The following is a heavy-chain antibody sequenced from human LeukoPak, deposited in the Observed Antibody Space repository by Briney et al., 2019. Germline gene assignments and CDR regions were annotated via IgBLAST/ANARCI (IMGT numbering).Heavy chain of an antibody. CDR1: GYTFTSYD. D-gene: IGHD6-19*01. V-gene: IGHV1-8*03. CDR2: MNPNSGNT. Sequence: ASVKVSCKASGYTFTSYDINWVRQATGQGLEWMGWMNPNSGNTGYAQKFQGRVTITRNTSISTAYMELSSLRSEDTAVYYCARVGYSSGWYTNYYYYYYMDVWGKGTTVTVSS. J-gene: IGHJ6*03. CDR3: ARVGYSSGWYTNYYYYYYMDV.